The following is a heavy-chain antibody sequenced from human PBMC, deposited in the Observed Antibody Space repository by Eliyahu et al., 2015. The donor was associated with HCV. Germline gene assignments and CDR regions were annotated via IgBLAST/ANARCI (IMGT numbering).Heavy chain of an antibody. Sequence: QVQLQESGPGLVKPSETLSLTCTVSGGXIXSYYWXWIRQPPGKGLEWIGYIYYSGSTNYNPSLKSRVTISVDTSKNQFSLKLSSVTAADTAVYYCAREGGYGSGSYRGDGDAFDIWGQGTMVTVSS. D-gene: IGHD3-10*01. CDR2: IYYSGST. V-gene: IGHV4-59*01. CDR1: GGXIXSYY. CDR3: AREGGYGSGSYRGDGDAFDI. J-gene: IGHJ3*02.